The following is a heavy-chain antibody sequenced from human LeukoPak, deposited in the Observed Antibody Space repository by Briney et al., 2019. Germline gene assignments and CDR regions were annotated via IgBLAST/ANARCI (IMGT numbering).Heavy chain of an antibody. D-gene: IGHD3-9*01. J-gene: IGHJ6*02. CDR1: GFTFSSFW. CDR2: IKQDGSDR. Sequence: GGSLRLSCAASGFTFSSFWMTWVRQAPGKGLEGVANIKQDGSDRYYVDSVKGRFTISRDNAKNSLYLQMNSLRAEDTAVYYCTRYYDILTGRYGMDVWGQGTMVIVSS. CDR3: TRYYDILTGRYGMDV. V-gene: IGHV3-7*04.